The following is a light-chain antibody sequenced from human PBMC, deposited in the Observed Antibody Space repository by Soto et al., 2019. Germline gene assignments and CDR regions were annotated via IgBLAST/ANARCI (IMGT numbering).Light chain of an antibody. CDR3: QQYGSSPPTWT. Sequence: EAVLTQSPCTLYFSPGERATLSCRASQSVSSSDLAWYQQKPGQAPRLLIYGASSRATGIPDRFSGSGSGTDFTLTISRLEPEDFAVYYCQQYGSSPPTWTFGQGTKV. J-gene: IGKJ1*01. CDR2: GAS. V-gene: IGKV3-20*01. CDR1: QSVSSSD.